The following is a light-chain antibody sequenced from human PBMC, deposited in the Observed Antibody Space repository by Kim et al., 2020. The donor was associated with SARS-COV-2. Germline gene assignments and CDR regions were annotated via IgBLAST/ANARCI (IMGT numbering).Light chain of an antibody. CDR3: QQSYTMPRT. J-gene: IGKJ1*01. Sequence: DIQMTQSPSSLSASVGDRVTITCRASQSITNYLNWYQQKPGKAPKVLIYAASSLQSGVPSRFSGNGSGTDFTLTISSLQPDDFATYYCQQSYTMPRTFGPGTKVDIK. CDR1: QSITNY. V-gene: IGKV1-39*01. CDR2: AAS.